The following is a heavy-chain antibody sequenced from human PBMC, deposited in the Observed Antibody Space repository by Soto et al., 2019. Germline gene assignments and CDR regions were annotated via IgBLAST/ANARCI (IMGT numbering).Heavy chain of an antibody. V-gene: IGHV5-51*01. CDR2: IYPGDSDT. D-gene: IGHD3-10*02. CDR1: GYSFTSYW. Sequence: GESLKISCKGSGYSFTSYWIGWVRQRPGKGLEWMGIIYPGDSDTRYSPSFQGQVTISADKSISTAYLQWSSLKASDTAMYYCARHPPRTTFDNYYYYGMDVWGQGTTVTVSS. CDR3: ARHPPRTTFDNYYYYGMDV. J-gene: IGHJ6*02.